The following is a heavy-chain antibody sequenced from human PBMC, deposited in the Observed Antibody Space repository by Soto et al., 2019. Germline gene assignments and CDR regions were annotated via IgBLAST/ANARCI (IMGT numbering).Heavy chain of an antibody. J-gene: IGHJ4*02. D-gene: IGHD3-22*01. V-gene: IGHV1-46*01. CDR2: INPSGGST. CDR3: ARADYYGSSGYHLDY. CDR1: GYTFTNFY. Sequence: QVQVAQSGAEVKKPGASVKVSCKASGYTFTNFYIHWVRQAPVQGLEWMGIINPSGGSTTYAHKFLGRVTMTRDTSTSTVYMELSSLRSDDTAVYYCARADYYGSSGYHLDYWGQGTLVTVSS.